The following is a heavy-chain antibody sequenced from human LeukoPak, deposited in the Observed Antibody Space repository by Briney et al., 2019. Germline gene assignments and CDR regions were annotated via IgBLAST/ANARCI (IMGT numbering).Heavy chain of an antibody. CDR1: GFTFSTFP. V-gene: IGHV3-30*04. D-gene: IGHD6-6*01. J-gene: IGHJ6*03. CDR3: ARVGRVSIYPSYMDV. Sequence: TGTSLRLSCEASGFTFSTFPMHWVRQTPDKRLEGVAVISHDGRDTYYADSVKGRFTISRDNSKNTLYLQINSLSPEDTAVVYCARVGRVSIYPSYMDVWGKGDHGHRLL. CDR2: ISHDGRDT.